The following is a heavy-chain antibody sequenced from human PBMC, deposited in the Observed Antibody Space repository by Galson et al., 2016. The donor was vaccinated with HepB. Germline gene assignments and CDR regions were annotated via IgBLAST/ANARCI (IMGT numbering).Heavy chain of an antibody. CDR2: INPSGTST. Sequence: SVKVSCKASGGTFSSYVISWVRQAPGQGLEWVGDINPSGTSTSYAQKFPGRVTVSRDTSTSTVYMELSSLRSEDTAVYYCARDLYSSSSGQEGMDIWGQGTTVTVAS. J-gene: IGHJ6*02. D-gene: IGHD6-6*01. V-gene: IGHV1-46*01. CDR1: GGTFSSYV. CDR3: ARDLYSSSSGQEGMDI.